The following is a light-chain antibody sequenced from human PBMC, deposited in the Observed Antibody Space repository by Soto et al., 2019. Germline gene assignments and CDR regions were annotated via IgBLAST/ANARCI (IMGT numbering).Light chain of an antibody. J-gene: IGKJ1*01. CDR2: GAS. CDR3: QQFYRWPWT. V-gene: IGKV3-20*01. Sequence: EIVLTQSPGTLSLSPGERATLSCRASQSVSSSYLAWYQQKPGQAPRLHIYGASSRATGIPDRFSGSGSGTEFTLTISSLQSEDSALYYCQQFYRWPWTFGPGTKVDI. CDR1: QSVSSSY.